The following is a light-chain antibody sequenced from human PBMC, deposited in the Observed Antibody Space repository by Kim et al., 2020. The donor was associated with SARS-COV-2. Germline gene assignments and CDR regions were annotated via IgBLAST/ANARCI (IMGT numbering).Light chain of an antibody. CDR2: DAS. Sequence: EIVLTQSPGTLSLSPGESATLSCRASQSVSSNFLAWYQQRAGQAPRLLIYDASSRATGIPDRFSGSGSGTDFTLTISRVEPEDFAVYYCQQYGSSPYTFGQGTRLEIK. V-gene: IGKV3-20*01. CDR1: QSVSSNF. J-gene: IGKJ5*01. CDR3: QQYGSSPYT.